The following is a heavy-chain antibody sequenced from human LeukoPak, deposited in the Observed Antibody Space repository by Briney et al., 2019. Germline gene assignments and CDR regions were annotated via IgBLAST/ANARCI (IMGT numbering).Heavy chain of an antibody. CDR1: GGTFSSYA. CDR3: ARDFDFWSGYYGRFDC. D-gene: IGHD3-3*01. Sequence: ASVKVSCKASGGTFSSYAISWVRQAPGQGLEWMGWISAYNGNTDYAQKLQGRVTMTTDTSTSTAYMELRSLRSDDTAVYYCARDFDFWSGYYGRFDCWGQGTLVTVSS. CDR2: ISAYNGNT. J-gene: IGHJ4*02. V-gene: IGHV1-18*01.